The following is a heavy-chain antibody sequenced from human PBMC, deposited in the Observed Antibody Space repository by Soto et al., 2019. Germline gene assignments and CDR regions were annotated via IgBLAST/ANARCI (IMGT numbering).Heavy chain of an antibody. CDR1: GGSISSYY. Sequence: SETLSLTCTVSGGSISSYYWSWIRQPPGKGLEWIGYIYYSGSTNYNPSLKSRVTISVDTSKNQFSLKLSSVTAADTAVYYCARAGPTVVTRFPNWFDPGGQGTLVTVSS. V-gene: IGHV4-59*01. J-gene: IGHJ5*02. D-gene: IGHD2-21*02. CDR2: IYYSGST. CDR3: ARAGPTVVTRFPNWFDP.